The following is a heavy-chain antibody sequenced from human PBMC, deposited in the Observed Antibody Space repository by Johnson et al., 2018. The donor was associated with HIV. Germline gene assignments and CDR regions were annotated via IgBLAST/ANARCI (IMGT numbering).Heavy chain of an antibody. Sequence: VQLVESGGGWVQPGGSLRLSCAASGFSFSSSYMTWVRQAPGKGLEWVATINQDGTGKNYVDSVKGRFSISRDNAKKSLFLQMNSLRAEDTAVYYCAKDVELHGAFDIWGQGTVVIVSS. D-gene: IGHD1-26*01. CDR3: AKDVELHGAFDI. J-gene: IGHJ3*02. CDR2: INQDGTGK. CDR1: GFSFSSSY. V-gene: IGHV3-7*01.